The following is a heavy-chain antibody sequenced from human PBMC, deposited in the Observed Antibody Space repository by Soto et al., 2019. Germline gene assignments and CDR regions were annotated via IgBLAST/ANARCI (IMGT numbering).Heavy chain of an antibody. CDR2: ISRGGSP. J-gene: IGHJ5*02. V-gene: IGHV4-59*01. CDR1: GGSISSYY. CDR3: ARGYWFDP. Sequence: ASETLSLTCTVSGGSISSYYWSWVRQPPGKGLEWIGYISRGGSPRYAPSLKGRVTFSTDTSKNQVSLKLTYVTVADTAVYYCARGYWFDPWGPGTLVTVSS.